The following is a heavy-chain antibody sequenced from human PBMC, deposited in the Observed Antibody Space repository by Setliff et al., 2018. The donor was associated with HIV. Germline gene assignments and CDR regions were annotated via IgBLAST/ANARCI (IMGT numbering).Heavy chain of an antibody. CDR1: GYTFTSYI. CDR2: IAPSSGGI. D-gene: IGHD1-1*01. V-gene: IGHV1-46*01. Sequence: ASVKVSCKASGYTFTSYILHWVRQAAGQGLAWVGRIAPSSGGIHYAQKFQDRVTMTRDTSTSTVYMDLSRLRSEDTAVYYCAREFPGGTKGFDYWGQGTLVTVLL. CDR3: AREFPGGTKGFDY. J-gene: IGHJ4*02.